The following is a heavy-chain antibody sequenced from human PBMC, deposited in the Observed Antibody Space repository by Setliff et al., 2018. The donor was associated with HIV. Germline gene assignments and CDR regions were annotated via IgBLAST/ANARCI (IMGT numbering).Heavy chain of an antibody. CDR2: MNPDSGNT. J-gene: IGHJ3*02. Sequence: ASVKVSCKASGYTFSTYAISWVRQAPGQGLEWMGWMNPDSGNTDYVQKFQGRVTMTRDRSVSTAYMELSRLRSDDTGVYYCASKVHCTNGVCLDAFDIWGQGTMVTVS. CDR3: ASKVHCTNGVCLDAFDI. D-gene: IGHD2-8*01. CDR1: GYTFSTYA. V-gene: IGHV1-2*02.